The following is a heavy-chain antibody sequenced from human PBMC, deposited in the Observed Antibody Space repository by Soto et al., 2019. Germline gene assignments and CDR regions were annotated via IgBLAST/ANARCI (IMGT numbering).Heavy chain of an antibody. CDR1: GGSISSYY. CDR2: IFYSGST. V-gene: IGHV4-59*08. D-gene: IGHD5-12*01. Sequence: PSETLSLTCTVSGGSISSYYWSWIRQAPGKGLEWIGYIFYSGSTNYNPSLKSRVTISVDTSKNQFSLKLSSVTAADTAVYYCAGHYSAYVEFDCWGQGTVVTVSS. J-gene: IGHJ4*02. CDR3: AGHYSAYVEFDC.